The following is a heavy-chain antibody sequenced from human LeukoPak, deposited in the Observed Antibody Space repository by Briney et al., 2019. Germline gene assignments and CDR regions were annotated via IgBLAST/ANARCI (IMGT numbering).Heavy chain of an antibody. V-gene: IGHV1-46*01. CDR1: GYTFTSYY. CDR3: ARAHADTAMVTGRFDY. D-gene: IGHD5-18*01. Sequence: GASVKVSCKASGYTFTSYYMHWVRQAPGQGLEWMGIVNPSGGSTSYAQKFQGRVTMTRDTSTSTVYMELSSPRSEDMAVYYCARAHADTAMVTGRFDYWGQGTLVTVSS. J-gene: IGHJ4*02. CDR2: VNPSGGST.